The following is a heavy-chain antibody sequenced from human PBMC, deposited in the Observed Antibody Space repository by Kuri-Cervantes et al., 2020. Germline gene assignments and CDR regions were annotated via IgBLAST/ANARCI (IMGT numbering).Heavy chain of an antibody. CDR2: INGGNGNT. Sequence: ASVKVSCKASGYTFKSYAMHWVRQAPGQRLEWMGWINGGNGNTEYAQKFQGRVTITRDTSATTAYMELSSLRSDDTAVYYCARGGTYEYIWGSYRNDGFDIWGQGTMVTVSS. CDR1: GYTFKSYA. V-gene: IGHV1-3*01. D-gene: IGHD3-16*01. CDR3: ARGGTYEYIWGSYRNDGFDI. J-gene: IGHJ3*02.